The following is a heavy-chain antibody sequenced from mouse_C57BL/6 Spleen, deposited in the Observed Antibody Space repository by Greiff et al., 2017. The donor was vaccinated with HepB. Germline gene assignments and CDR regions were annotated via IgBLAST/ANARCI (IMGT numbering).Heavy chain of an antibody. CDR2: IWRGGST. D-gene: IGHD2-5*01. Sequence: VHLVESGPGLVQPSQSLSITCTVSGFSLTSYGVHWVRQSPGKGLEWLGVIWRGGSTDYNAAFMSRLSITKDNSKSQVFFKMNSLQADDTAIYYCAKRGLYSNYEDWYFDVWGTGTTVTVSS. CDR1: GFSLTSYG. J-gene: IGHJ1*03. CDR3: AKRGLYSNYEDWYFDV. V-gene: IGHV2-5*01.